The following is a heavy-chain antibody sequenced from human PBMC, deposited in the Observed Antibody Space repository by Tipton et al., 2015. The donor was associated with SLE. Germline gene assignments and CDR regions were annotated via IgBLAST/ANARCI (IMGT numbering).Heavy chain of an antibody. V-gene: IGHV4-34*01. CDR1: GGSFSGYY. D-gene: IGHD6-13*01. CDR2: INHSGST. J-gene: IGHJ6*03. Sequence: TLSLTCAVYGGSFSGYYWSWIRQPPGKGLEWIGEINHSGSTNYNPSLKSRVTISVDTSKNQFSLKLSSVTAADTAVYYCARGAGTGYYYYYYMDVWGKGTTVTVSS. CDR3: ARGAGTGYYYYYYMDV.